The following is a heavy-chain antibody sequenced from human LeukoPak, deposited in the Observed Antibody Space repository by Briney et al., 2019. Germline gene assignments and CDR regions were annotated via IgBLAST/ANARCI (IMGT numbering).Heavy chain of an antibody. V-gene: IGHV3-48*01. J-gene: IGHJ4*02. CDR2: INSDTI. Sequence: PGGSLRLSCAASGFTFSTYSMNWVRQAPGQGLEWASYINSDTIWYADSVKGRFTISRDNAKNSLFLQMNSLRAEDTAVYYCARDRDWGFDYWGQGTLVTVSS. CDR1: GFTFSTYS. CDR3: ARDRDWGFDY. D-gene: IGHD7-27*01.